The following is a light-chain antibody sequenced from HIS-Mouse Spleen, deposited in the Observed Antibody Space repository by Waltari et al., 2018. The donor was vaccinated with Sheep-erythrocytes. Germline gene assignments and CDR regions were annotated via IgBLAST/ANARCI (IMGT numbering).Light chain of an antibody. CDR1: NIGSKS. CDR3: QVWDRSSDLGV. V-gene: IGLV3-21*02. CDR2: DDS. J-gene: IGLJ3*02. Sequence: SYVLTQPPSVSVAPGQTARITCGGNNIGSKSVHWYQQKPGQAPVLVVYDDSDRPSGIPSRFSGSNSVNTATLTISRVEAGDEADYYCQVWDRSSDLGVFGGGTKLTVL.